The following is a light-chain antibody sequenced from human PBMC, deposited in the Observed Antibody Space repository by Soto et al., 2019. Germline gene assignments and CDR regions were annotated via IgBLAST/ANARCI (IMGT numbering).Light chain of an antibody. V-gene: IGKV3-11*01. Sequence: EIWLTQSPATLSLSPGERATLSCRASQSVSGCLAWYQQKPGQAPRLLIFDASNRATGIPARFSGSGSGTDFTLTISSLDPQDFAIYYSQQRCNWPPVTFGGGTKVDI. CDR2: DAS. CDR3: QQRCNWPPVT. J-gene: IGKJ4*01. CDR1: QSVSGC.